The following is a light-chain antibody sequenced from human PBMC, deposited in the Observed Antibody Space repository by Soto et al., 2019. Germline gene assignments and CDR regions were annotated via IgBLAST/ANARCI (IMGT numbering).Light chain of an antibody. Sequence: DIQMTQSPSTLSASVGDRVTLTCRASQSISSWLAWYQQKPGKAPKLLTYRPSNLASGVPSRFSGSGSWTEFTLTISSLQPDDFATYYCQQYKGFPLTCGGGTKVEI. CDR2: RPS. J-gene: IGKJ4*01. CDR1: QSISSW. V-gene: IGKV1-5*03. CDR3: QQYKGFPLT.